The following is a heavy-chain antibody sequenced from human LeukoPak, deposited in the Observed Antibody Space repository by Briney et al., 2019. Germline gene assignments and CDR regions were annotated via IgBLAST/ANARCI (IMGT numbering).Heavy chain of an antibody. CDR3: AKGSSGGRPYYFDY. CDR1: GFTFGTYA. CDR2: IADTGGST. Sequence: GGSLRPSCAASGFTFGTYAMSWVRQAPGKVLEWVSAIADTGGSTYSADSVEGRFTISRDNSKNTLYLQMNSLRAEDTAVYYCAKGSSGGRPYYFDYWGQGTLVTVSS. J-gene: IGHJ4*02. D-gene: IGHD6-6*01. V-gene: IGHV3-23*01.